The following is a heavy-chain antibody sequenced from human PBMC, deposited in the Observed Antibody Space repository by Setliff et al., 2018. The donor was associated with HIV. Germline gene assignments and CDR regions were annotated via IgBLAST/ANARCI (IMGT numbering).Heavy chain of an antibody. D-gene: IGHD3-22*01. CDR3: ATIRAYYYDSSGQEYFQY. CDR1: GYSLTDLS. J-gene: IGHJ1*01. Sequence: ASVKVSCKVSGYSLTDLSIHWVRQAPGKGLEWMGGFDPEDGETVYTQKLQGRVTMTEDTSTDTAYMELSSLRSEDTAMYYCATIRAYYYDSSGQEYFQYWGHGTLVTVSS. V-gene: IGHV1-24*01. CDR2: FDPEDGET.